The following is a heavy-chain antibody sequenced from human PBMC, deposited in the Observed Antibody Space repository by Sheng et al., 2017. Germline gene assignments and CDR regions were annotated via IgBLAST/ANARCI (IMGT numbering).Heavy chain of an antibody. CDR1: GFTFSSYS. D-gene: IGHD3-3*01. V-gene: IGHV3-21*01. CDR2: ISSSSSYI. Sequence: EVQLVESGGGLVKPGGSLRLSCAASGFTFSSYSMNWVRQAPGKGLEWVSSISSSSSYIYYADSVKGRFTISRDNAKNSLYLQMNSLRAEDTAVYSCARDLAFGNYDFWSGYSYYFDYWGQGTLVTVSS. J-gene: IGHJ4*02. CDR3: ARDLAFGNYDFWSGYSYYFDY.